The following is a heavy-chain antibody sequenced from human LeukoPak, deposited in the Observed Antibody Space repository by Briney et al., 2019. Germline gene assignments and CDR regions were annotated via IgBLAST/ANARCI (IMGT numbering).Heavy chain of an antibody. CDR3: ARDIRLVGATLYFDL. V-gene: IGHV4-59*02. CDR1: GAPVSTYY. CDR2: MHSSGST. D-gene: IGHD1-26*01. Sequence: SETLSLTCTVSGAPVSTYYWRWVRQTPEKELEWIVNMHSSGSTYYNPSLKSRVIMSIDTSNNQFSLKLTSVTAADTAVDYCARDIRLVGATLYFDLWGQGALVTVSA. J-gene: IGHJ4*02.